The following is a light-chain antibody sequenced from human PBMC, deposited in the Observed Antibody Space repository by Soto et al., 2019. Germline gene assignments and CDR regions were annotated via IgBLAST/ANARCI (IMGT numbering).Light chain of an antibody. CDR2: DAS. V-gene: IGKV1-33*01. CDR3: QPLNSYPLT. CDR1: HDISNY. Sequence: DIQMNQSPSSLSASVGDRVTITCQASHDISNYLNWYQQKPGKAPKLLIFDASHLETGVPSRFSGSGSGADFTLTISSLQPEDFATYYCQPLNSYPLTVGGGTQVEIK. J-gene: IGKJ4*01.